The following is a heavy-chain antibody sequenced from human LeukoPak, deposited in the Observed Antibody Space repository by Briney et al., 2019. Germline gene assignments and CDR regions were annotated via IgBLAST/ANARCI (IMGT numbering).Heavy chain of an antibody. Sequence: GGSLRLSCAASGFTFSSHSMNWVRQAPGKGLEWVSYISSSSSARYYADSVKGRFTISRDDARNSLYLQMNSLRAEDTAVYYCASLSVAGTSWGQGTLVTVSS. CDR2: ISSSSSAR. J-gene: IGHJ4*02. CDR3: ASLSVAGTS. CDR1: GFTFSSHS. D-gene: IGHD6-19*01. V-gene: IGHV3-48*01.